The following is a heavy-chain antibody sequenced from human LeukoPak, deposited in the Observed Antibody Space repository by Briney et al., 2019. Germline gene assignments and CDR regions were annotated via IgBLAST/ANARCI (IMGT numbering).Heavy chain of an antibody. J-gene: IGHJ4*02. CDR3: ARDGPAQMVDLDY. D-gene: IGHD3-10*01. Sequence: ASVKVSCKASGYTFSGTGWYLYWLRQAPGQGLECMGWIHPNNGDTAYAQKFEGRVAMTRDTSISTANMELRRLRPDDTAVYFCARDGPAQMVDLDYWGQGTLVTVSS. V-gene: IGHV1-2*02. CDR1: GYTFSGTGWY. CDR2: IHPNNGDT.